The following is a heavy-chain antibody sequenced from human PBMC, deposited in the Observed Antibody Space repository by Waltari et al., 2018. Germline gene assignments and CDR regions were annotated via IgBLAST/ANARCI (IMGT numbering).Heavy chain of an antibody. CDR2: IYHSGST. CDR1: GYSISSGYY. D-gene: IGHD6-6*01. J-gene: IGHJ4*02. CDR3: ARDIIAARPSDY. V-gene: IGHV4-38-2*02. Sequence: QVQLQESGPGLVKPSETLSLTCTVSGYSISSGYYWGWIRQPPGKGLEWIGSIYHSGSTYYNTSLKSRVTISVDTSKNQFSLKLSSVTAADTAVYYCARDIIAARPSDYWGQGTLVTVSS.